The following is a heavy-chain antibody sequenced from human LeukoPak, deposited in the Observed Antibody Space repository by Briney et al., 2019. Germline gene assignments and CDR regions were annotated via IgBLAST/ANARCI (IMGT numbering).Heavy chain of an antibody. CDR1: GFTFSTYA. CDR2: ISSSGGTT. Sequence: GGSLRLSCAASGFTFSTYAVNLVRQAPGKGLEWVSAISSSGGTTYYADSVKGRFSISRDNSKNTLYLQMNSLRAEDTAVYYCAKDRNSWPTNFDSWGQGTLVTVSA. J-gene: IGHJ4*02. D-gene: IGHD2/OR15-2a*01. V-gene: IGHV3-23*01. CDR3: AKDRNSWPTNFDS.